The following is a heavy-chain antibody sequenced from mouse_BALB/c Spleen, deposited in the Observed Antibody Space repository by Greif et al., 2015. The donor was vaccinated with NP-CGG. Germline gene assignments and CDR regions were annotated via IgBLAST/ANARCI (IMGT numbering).Heavy chain of an antibody. CDR3: ARYDYDVY. CDR2: IYPGDGDT. V-gene: IGHV1-80*01. Sequence: VQLVESGAELVRPGSSVKISCKASGYAFSSYWMNWVKQRPGQGLEWIGQIYPGDGDTSYNGKFKGKATLTADKSSSTAYMQLSSLTSEDSAVYFCARYDYDVYWGQGTTLTVSS. D-gene: IGHD2-4*01. CDR1: GYAFSSYW. J-gene: IGHJ2*01.